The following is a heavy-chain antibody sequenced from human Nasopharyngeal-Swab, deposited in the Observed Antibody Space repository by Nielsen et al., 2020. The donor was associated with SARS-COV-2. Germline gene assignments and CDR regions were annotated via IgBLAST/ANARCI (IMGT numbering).Heavy chain of an antibody. Sequence: ASVKVSCKASGYTFSRYGISWVRQAPGQGLEWLGWISVFTGNRNYAQNLQGRLSMTTDTSTNTAYMELMGLTSDDTAVYYCARYASGIYYVDHWGQGTLVTVSS. CDR2: ISVFTGNR. CDR1: GYTFSRYG. V-gene: IGHV1-18*01. CDR3: ARYASGIYYVDH. D-gene: IGHD1-26*01. J-gene: IGHJ4*02.